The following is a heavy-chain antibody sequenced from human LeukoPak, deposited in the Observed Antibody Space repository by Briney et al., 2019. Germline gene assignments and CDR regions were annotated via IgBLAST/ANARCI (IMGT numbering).Heavy chain of an antibody. CDR1: GGSISSYY. CDR3: ARVDCSGGSCSPDAFDI. CDR2: IYYSGST. Sequence: SETLSLTCTVSGGSISSYYRSWIRQPPGEGLGGIWDIYYSGSTNYNPSLKSRVTISVDTSKNQFSLKLSSVTAADTAVYYCARVDCSGGSCSPDAFDIWGQGTMVTVSS. J-gene: IGHJ3*02. D-gene: IGHD2-15*01. V-gene: IGHV4-59*08.